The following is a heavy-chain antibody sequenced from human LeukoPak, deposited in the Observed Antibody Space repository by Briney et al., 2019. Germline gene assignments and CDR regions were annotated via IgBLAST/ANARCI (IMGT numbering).Heavy chain of an antibody. Sequence: GGSLRLSCAASGFTFSTYWMYWVRQAPGKGLEWVSGIFGSGGSAHYADSVKGRFTISRDNSKNTVYLQMDSLRAEDTATYYCAKTTTGYSSGRYPAWPIDYWGQGTLVTVSS. CDR1: GFTFSTYW. V-gene: IGHV3-23*01. CDR2: IFGSGGSA. D-gene: IGHD2-15*01. CDR3: AKTTTGYSSGRYPAWPIDY. J-gene: IGHJ4*02.